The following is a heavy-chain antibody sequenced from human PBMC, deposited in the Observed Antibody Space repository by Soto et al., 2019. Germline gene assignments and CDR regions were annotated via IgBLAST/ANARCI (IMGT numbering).Heavy chain of an antibody. CDR1: DFSISNAC. Sequence: EVQLVESGGGLVKPGGSLRLSCAASDFSISNACMNWVRQAPGKGLEWVGRVKRKIDGETTDYAAPVKGRFTISRDDSINMLYLQMNSLKADDTAVYYCTTGSVEGVWGQGTTVTVSS. J-gene: IGHJ6*02. D-gene: IGHD2-15*01. CDR2: VKRKIDGETT. CDR3: TTGSVEGV. V-gene: IGHV3-15*07.